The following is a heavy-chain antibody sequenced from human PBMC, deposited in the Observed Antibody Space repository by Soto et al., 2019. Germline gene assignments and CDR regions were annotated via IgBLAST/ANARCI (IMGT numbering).Heavy chain of an antibody. Sequence: ETLSLTCAVYGDSVSSSDFYWTWIRQPPGKPLEWIGYVYSTGTTNYSPSLKSRVDMSVDTSETQFSLKVRSVTAADAAVYFCASVSKLVAPDDGNSAFSYAMDCWGPGAMVTVSS. V-gene: IGHV4-61*08. D-gene: IGHD6-6*01. CDR1: GDSVSSSDFY. J-gene: IGHJ6*02. CDR2: VYSTGTT. CDR3: ASVSKLVAPDDGNSAFSYAMDC.